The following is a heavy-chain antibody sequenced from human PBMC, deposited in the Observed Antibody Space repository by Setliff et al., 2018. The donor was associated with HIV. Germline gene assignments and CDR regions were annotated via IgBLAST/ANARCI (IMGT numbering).Heavy chain of an antibody. CDR3: ARRIDNSGSFPDKNWFDT. CDR2: IYYSGNP. J-gene: IGHJ5*02. V-gene: IGHV4-31*03. D-gene: IGHD3-10*01. CDR1: GGSISSGYYY. Sequence: SETLSLTCTVSGGSISSGYYYWSWIRQHPGKGLEWIGYIYYSGNPFYNPSLRSRVTISLDTSKNQFSLKLSSVTAADTAVYYCARRIDNSGSFPDKNWFDTWGQGSLVTVSS.